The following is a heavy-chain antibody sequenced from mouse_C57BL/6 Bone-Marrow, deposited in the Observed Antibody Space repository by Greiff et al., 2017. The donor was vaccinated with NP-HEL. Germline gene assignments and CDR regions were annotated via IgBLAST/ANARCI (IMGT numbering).Heavy chain of an antibody. CDR1: GYTFTSYW. CDR2: IYPGSGST. V-gene: IGHV1-55*01. D-gene: IGHD2-4*01. J-gene: IGHJ3*01. Sequence: VQLQQPGAELVKPGASVKMSCKASGYTFTSYWITWVKQRPGQGLEWIGDIYPGSGSTNYNEKFKSKATMTVDTSASTAYMQLSSLTSEDSAVYYSARSGLRLGFAYWGQGTLVTVSS. CDR3: ARSGLRLGFAY.